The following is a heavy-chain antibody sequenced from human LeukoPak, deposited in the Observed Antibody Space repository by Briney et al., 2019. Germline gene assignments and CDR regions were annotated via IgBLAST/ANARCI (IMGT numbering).Heavy chain of an antibody. D-gene: IGHD6-19*01. V-gene: IGHV4-4*07. Sequence: PSETLSLTCTVSGGSISTYYWSWIRQPAGKGLEWIGRMYTSGNTNYNPSLKSRATMSVDTSKKQFSLRLGSVTAADTAVYYCAREPVTGTSNFFDSWGQGTLVTVSS. CDR1: GGSISTYY. CDR2: MYTSGNT. CDR3: AREPVTGTSNFFDS. J-gene: IGHJ4*02.